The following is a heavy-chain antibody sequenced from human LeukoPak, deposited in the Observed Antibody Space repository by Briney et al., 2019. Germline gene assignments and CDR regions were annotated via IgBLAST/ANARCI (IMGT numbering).Heavy chain of an antibody. CDR1: GFTFSTYW. J-gene: IGHJ4*02. Sequence: PGGSLRFSCAASGFTFSTYWMHWVRQAPGKGLVWVSRFNSDGSSTYYADPVKGRFTISRDNAKNTLYLQMNSLRAEDTAVYYCARGRYYLDSWGQGTLVTVSS. D-gene: IGHD4-17*01. CDR3: ARGRYYLDS. V-gene: IGHV3-74*01. CDR2: FNSDGSST.